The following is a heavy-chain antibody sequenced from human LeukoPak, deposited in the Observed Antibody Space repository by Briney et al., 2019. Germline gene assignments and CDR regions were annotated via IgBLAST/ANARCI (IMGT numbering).Heavy chain of an antibody. CDR2: IDQRRNT. J-gene: IGHJ3*02. CDR3: ARSYDSSGYYRVGAFDI. D-gene: IGHD3-22*01. V-gene: IGHV4-34*01. Sequence: SETLSFTCVVYGESFSGYSWSWIRQPPGKGLEWIGEIDQRRNTNYNPSLKSRVTISIDTSKNQFSLKLSSVTAADTAVYYCARSYDSSGYYRVGAFDIWGQGTMVTVSS. CDR1: GESFSGYS.